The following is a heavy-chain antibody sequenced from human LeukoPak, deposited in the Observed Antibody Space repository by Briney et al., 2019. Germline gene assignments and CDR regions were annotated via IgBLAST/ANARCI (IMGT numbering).Heavy chain of an antibody. CDR1: GGSFSGYY. CDR2: IYYSGST. Sequence: SETLSLTCAVYGGSFSGYYWSWIRQPPGKGLEWIGYIYYSGSTNYNPSLKSRVTISVDTSKNQFSLKLSSVTAADTAVYYCARDMGSGPPGYWGQGTLVTVSS. CDR3: ARDMGSGPPGY. J-gene: IGHJ4*02. D-gene: IGHD6-19*01. V-gene: IGHV4-59*01.